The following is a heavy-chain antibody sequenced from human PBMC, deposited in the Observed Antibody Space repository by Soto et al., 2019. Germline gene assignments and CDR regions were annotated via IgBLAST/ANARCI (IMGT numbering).Heavy chain of an antibody. CDR1: GGTFSSYT. J-gene: IGHJ6*03. V-gene: IGHV1-69*02. CDR2: IIPILGIA. CDR3: ASDMNFSSSSCYAPEYYYYYYMDV. Sequence: SVKVSCKASGGTFSSYTISWVRQAPGQGLEWMGRIIPILGIANYAQKFQGRVTITADKSTSTAYMELSSLRSEDTAVYYCASDMNFSSSSCYAPEYYYYYYMDVWGKGTTVTVSS. D-gene: IGHD2-2*01.